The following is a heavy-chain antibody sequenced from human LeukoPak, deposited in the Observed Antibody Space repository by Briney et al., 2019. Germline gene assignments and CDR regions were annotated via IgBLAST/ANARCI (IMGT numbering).Heavy chain of an antibody. D-gene: IGHD3-9*01. CDR1: GYTFTSYY. CDR3: ARSGDILAGYYYYIDG. Sequence: ASVKVSSRASGYTFTSYYMHWLRQHPRQGREWMGIINPSGGSTSYSQKFQGRVTMTTDMSTNTVYIELSNLITDDTAVYYYARSGDILAGYYYYIDGWGKGTTVTVSS. J-gene: IGHJ6*03. CDR2: INPSGGST. V-gene: IGHV1-46*01.